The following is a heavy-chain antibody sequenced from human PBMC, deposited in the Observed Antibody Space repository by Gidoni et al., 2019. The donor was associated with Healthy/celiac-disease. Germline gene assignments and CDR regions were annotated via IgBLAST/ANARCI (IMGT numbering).Heavy chain of an antibody. CDR1: GGTFSSYA. CDR2: IIPIFGTA. D-gene: IGHD2-21*01. J-gene: IGHJ6*03. V-gene: IGHV1-69*01. CDR3: ARADTPSLAYYYYMDV. Sequence: QVQLVQSGAEVKKPGSSVKVSCKASGGTFSSYAISWVRQAPGQGLEWTGGIIPIFGTANYAQKFQGRVTITADESTSTAYMELSSLRSEDTAVYYCARADTPSLAYYYYMDVWGKGTTVTVSS.